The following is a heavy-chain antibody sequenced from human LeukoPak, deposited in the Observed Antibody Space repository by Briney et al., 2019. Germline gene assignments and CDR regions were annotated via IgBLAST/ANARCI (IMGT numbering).Heavy chain of an antibody. D-gene: IGHD2-15*01. J-gene: IGHJ4*02. V-gene: IGHV3-7*01. Sequence: PGGSLRLSCAASGFTFSSYWMSWVRQAPGKGLEWVANIKQDGSEKYYVDSVKGRFTISRDNAKNSLYLQMNSLRAEDTAVYYCARDGRYCSGGSCYGFVFDYWGQGTLVTVSS. CDR3: ARDGRYCSGGSCYGFVFDY. CDR2: IKQDGSEK. CDR1: GFTFSSYW.